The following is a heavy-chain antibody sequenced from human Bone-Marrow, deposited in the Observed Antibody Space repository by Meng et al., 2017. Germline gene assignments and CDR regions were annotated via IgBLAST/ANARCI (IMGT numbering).Heavy chain of an antibody. V-gene: IGHV3-74*01. J-gene: IGHJ4*02. CDR3: ARASIAVAGVDY. CDR2: INSDGSST. Sequence: EVQLVESGGGLVQPGGSLSLSCAASGFTFSSYWMHWVRQAPGKGLVWVSRINSDGSSTSYADSVKGRFTISRDNTKNTLYLQMNSLRAEDTAVYYCARASIAVAGVDYWGQGTLVTVSS. D-gene: IGHD6-19*01. CDR1: GFTFSSYW.